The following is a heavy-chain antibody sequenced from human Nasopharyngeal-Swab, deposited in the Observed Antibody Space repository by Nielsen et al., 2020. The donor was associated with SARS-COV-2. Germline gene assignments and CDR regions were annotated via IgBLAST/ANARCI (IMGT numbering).Heavy chain of an antibody. J-gene: IGHJ4*02. Sequence: GESLKISCAASGFTFSNYRMHWVRQAPGKGLVWVSRINGDGSSLNYADFVKGRFTNSTDNAKSTLYLEMNSLRAEDTAVYYCARGRGSSTSMIGYWGQGTLVTVSS. V-gene: IGHV3-74*01. CDR1: GFTFSNYR. CDR3: ARGRGSSTSMIGY. CDR2: INGDGSSL. D-gene: IGHD2/OR15-2a*01.